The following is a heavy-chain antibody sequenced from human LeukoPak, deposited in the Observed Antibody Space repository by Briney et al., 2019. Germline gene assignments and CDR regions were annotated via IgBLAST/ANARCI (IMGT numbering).Heavy chain of an antibody. Sequence: GGSLRLSCVASGFTFDDYTMHWVRQAPGKGLEWVSLISWDGINTYYADSVKGRFTISRDNSKNSLFLQMNSLRAEDTAVYYCAKSQTFLDAFDIWGQGTMVTVSS. D-gene: IGHD3-16*01. CDR1: GFTFDDYT. J-gene: IGHJ3*02. CDR2: ISWDGINT. V-gene: IGHV3-43*01. CDR3: AKSQTFLDAFDI.